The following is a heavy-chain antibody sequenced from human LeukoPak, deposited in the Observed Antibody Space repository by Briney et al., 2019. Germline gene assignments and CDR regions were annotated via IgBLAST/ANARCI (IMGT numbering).Heavy chain of an antibody. CDR3: ARSAYSSSAAK. Sequence: PGGSLRLSCVASGFTFSSYWMSWVRQAPGKGLEWVASIKQDGSGTYYVDSLKGRFTISRDNAKNSLYLQMNSPRAEDTAVYFCARSAYSSSAAKWGQGTLVTVSS. CDR1: GFTFSSYW. V-gene: IGHV3-7*01. CDR2: IKQDGSGT. D-gene: IGHD6-13*01. J-gene: IGHJ4*02.